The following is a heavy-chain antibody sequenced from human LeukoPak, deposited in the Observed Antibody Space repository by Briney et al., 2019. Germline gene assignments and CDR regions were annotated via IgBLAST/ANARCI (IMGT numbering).Heavy chain of an antibody. J-gene: IGHJ5*02. CDR1: GYTFTNYA. CDR3: ARDPSRFDP. V-gene: IGHV7-4-1*02. Sequence: ASVKVSCKASGYTFTNYAINWVRQAPGQGLVWMGWINTNTGNPTYAQGFTGRFVFSLDTSVSTAYLQISSLKAEDTAVYYCARDPSRFDPWGQGTLVTVSS. CDR2: INTNTGNP.